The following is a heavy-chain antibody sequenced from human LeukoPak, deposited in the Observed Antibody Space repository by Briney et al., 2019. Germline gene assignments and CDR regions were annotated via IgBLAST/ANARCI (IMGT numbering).Heavy chain of an antibody. CDR3: ATTYYYDSSGYYISYYFDY. CDR1: GFTFSSYS. J-gene: IGHJ4*02. D-gene: IGHD3-22*01. Sequence: PGESLRLSCAASGFTFSSYSMNWVRQAPGKGLEWVSYISSSSSTIYYADSVKGRFTISRDNAKNSLYLQMNSLRAEDTAVYYCATTYYYDSSGYYISYYFDYWGQGTLVTVSS. V-gene: IGHV3-48*01. CDR2: ISSSSSTI.